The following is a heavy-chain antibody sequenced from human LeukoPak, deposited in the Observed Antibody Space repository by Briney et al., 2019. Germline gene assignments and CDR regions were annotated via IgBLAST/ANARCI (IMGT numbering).Heavy chain of an antibody. J-gene: IGHJ4*02. D-gene: IGHD6-13*01. CDR3: AKEGIAAAALH. Sequence: GGSLRLSCAASGFTFSSYGMHWVRQAPGKGLEWVAVISYDGSNKYYADSVKGRFTISRDNSKNTLYLQMNSLRAEDAAVYYCAKEGIAAAALHWGQGTLVTVSS. V-gene: IGHV3-30*18. CDR1: GFTFSSYG. CDR2: ISYDGSNK.